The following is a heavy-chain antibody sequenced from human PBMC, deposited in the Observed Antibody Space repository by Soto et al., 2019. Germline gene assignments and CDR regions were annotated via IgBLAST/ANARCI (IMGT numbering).Heavy chain of an antibody. D-gene: IGHD3-9*01. V-gene: IGHV4-59*08. Sequence: PSETLSLTCTVSGGSISSYYWSWIRQPPGKGLDWIGYIYYSGSTNYNPSLKSRVTISVDTSKNQFSLKLSSVTAADTAVYYCAGTIDILTGLDWFDPWGQGTLVTVSS. CDR3: AGTIDILTGLDWFDP. CDR2: IYYSGST. J-gene: IGHJ5*02. CDR1: GGSISSYY.